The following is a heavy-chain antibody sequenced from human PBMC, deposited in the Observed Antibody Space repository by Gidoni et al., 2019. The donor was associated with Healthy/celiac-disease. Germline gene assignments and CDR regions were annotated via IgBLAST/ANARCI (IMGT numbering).Heavy chain of an antibody. CDR1: GGSISSYY. Sequence: QVQLQESGPGLVTPSETLSLTCTVSGGSISSYYWSWIRQPPGKGLEWIGYIYYSGSTNYNPSLKSRVTISVDTSKNQFSLKLSSVTAADTAVYYCARGTAAIFVRWGQGTLVTVSS. CDR3: ARGTAAIFVR. J-gene: IGHJ4*02. D-gene: IGHD2-2*01. V-gene: IGHV4-59*01. CDR2: IYYSGST.